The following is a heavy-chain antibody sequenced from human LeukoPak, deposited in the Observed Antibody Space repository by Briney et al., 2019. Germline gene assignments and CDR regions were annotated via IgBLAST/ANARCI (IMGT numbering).Heavy chain of an antibody. CDR1: GYTFTSYD. CDR2: MSPNSGNT. J-gene: IGHJ2*01. V-gene: IGHV1-8*01. D-gene: IGHD2-8*01. Sequence: ASVNVSCTASGYTFTSYDINWVRQAPGQGLEWMGWMSPNSGNTGYAQKLQGRVTMTRNTSISTAYMELSSLRSEDTAVYYCARDALSGGDWYFDLWGRGTLVTVSS. CDR3: ARDALSGGDWYFDL.